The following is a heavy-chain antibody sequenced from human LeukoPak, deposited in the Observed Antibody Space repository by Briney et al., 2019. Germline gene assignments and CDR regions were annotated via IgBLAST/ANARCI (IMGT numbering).Heavy chain of an antibody. CDR2: ISSNGGGT. J-gene: IGHJ6*03. CDR3: ARDVRGYGYDSYYYYYYYMDV. D-gene: IGHD5-18*01. CDR1: GFTFIIYA. V-gene: IGHV3-64*01. Sequence: GGSLRLSCAASGFTFIIYAMHSVRQAPGKGLEYVSAISSNGGGTYYPNSVKGRFTISRDNSKNTLYLQMDSLRAEDMAVYYCARDVRGYGYDSYYYYYYYMDVWGKGTTVTVSS.